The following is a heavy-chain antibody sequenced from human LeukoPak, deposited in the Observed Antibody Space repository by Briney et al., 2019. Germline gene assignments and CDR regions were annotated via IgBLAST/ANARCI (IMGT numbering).Heavy chain of an antibody. J-gene: IGHJ5*01. V-gene: IGHV1-69-2*01. CDR2: VDPEDGET. D-gene: IGHD1-14*01. CDR3: ASNRIEFDP. Sequence: GASVKVSCKSSGYTFTGYYMHWVQQAPGKGLEWMGRVDPEDGETIYAEKFQGRVTITADTSTDTAYMELSSLRSEDTAVYYCASNRIEFDPWGQGTLVTVSS. CDR1: GYTFTGYY.